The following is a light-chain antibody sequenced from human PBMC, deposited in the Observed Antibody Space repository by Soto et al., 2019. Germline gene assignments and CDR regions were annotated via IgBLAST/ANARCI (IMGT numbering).Light chain of an antibody. CDR3: QQRSNWPPRVT. J-gene: IGKJ4*01. CDR2: DAS. CDR1: QSVSSY. V-gene: IGKV3-11*01. Sequence: EIVLTQSPATLSLSPGERPTLFSRASQSVSSYFAWYQQTPGQAPRLLLYDASNRATGIPARFSGSGSGTDFTLTISSLEPEDFAVYYCQQRSNWPPRVTFGGGTKVDI.